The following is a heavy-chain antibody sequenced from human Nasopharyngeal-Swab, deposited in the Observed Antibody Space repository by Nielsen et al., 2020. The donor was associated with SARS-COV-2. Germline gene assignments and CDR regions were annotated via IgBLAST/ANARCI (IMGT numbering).Heavy chain of an antibody. D-gene: IGHD3-9*01. CDR1: GGTFSSHA. CDR3: ARDQGLLTGYMYNWFDP. V-gene: IGHV1-69*13. Sequence: SVKVSCKASGGTFSSHAISWVRQAPGQGLEWMGVIIPIFGTANYAQKFQGRVTITADESTSTAYMGLSSLRSEDTAVYYCARDQGLLTGYMYNWFDPWGQGTLVTVSP. J-gene: IGHJ5*02. CDR2: IIPIFGTA.